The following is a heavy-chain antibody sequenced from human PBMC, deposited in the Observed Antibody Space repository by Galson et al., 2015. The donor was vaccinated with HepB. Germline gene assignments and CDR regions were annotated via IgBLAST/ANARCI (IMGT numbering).Heavy chain of an antibody. Sequence: SVKVSCKASGYTFTSYAMHWVRQAPGQRLEWMGWINAGNGNTKYSQKFQGRVTITRDTSASTAYMELSSLRSEDTAVYYCARESTVTTGWFDPWGQGTLVTVSS. CDR1: GYTFTSYA. J-gene: IGHJ5*02. D-gene: IGHD4-17*01. CDR3: ARESTVTTGWFDP. CDR2: INAGNGNT. V-gene: IGHV1-3*01.